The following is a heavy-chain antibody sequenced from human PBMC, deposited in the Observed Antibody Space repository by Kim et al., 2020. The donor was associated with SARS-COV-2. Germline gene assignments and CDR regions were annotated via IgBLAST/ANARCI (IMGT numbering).Heavy chain of an antibody. D-gene: IGHD4-17*01. J-gene: IGHJ3*02. V-gene: IGHV3-15*01. Sequence: GGSLRLSCAASGFTFSNAWMSWVRQAPGKGLEWVGRIKSKTDGGTTDYAAPVKGRFTISRDDSKNTLYLQMNSLKTEDTAVYYCTTDPTTVVTSDAFDIWGQGTMVTVSS. CDR2: IKSKTDGGTT. CDR3: TTDPTTVVTSDAFDI. CDR1: GFTFSNAW.